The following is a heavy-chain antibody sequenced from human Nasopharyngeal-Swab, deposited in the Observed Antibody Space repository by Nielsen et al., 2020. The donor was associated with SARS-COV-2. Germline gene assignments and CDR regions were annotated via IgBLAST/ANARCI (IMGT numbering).Heavy chain of an antibody. D-gene: IGHD3-16*01. V-gene: IGHV3-30*18. CDR1: GFTFSSYG. Sequence: GGSLRLSCAASGFTFSSYGMHWVRQAPGKGLEWVAVISYDGSNKYYADFVKGRFTISRDNSKNTLYLQMNSLRAEDTAVYYCAKDGGGLNNFDYWGQGTLVTVSS. CDR3: AKDGGGLNNFDY. J-gene: IGHJ4*02. CDR2: ISYDGSNK.